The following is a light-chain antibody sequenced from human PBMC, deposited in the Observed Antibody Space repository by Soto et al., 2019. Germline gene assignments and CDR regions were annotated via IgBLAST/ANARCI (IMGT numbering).Light chain of an antibody. V-gene: IGKV1-9*01. CDR3: QQLNSYPQT. Sequence: IQLPQSPSSLSASLGDRVTITCQAGWGISSYLAWYQQKPGKAPKLLVYPASTLQSGVPSRFSGSGSGPDPTLTISSLRPEDAATDLCQQLNSYPQTFGQGTRLEIK. J-gene: IGKJ5*01. CDR1: WGISSY. CDR2: PAS.